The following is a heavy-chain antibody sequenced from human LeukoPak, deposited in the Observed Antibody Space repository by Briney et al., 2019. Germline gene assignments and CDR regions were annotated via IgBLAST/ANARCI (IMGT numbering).Heavy chain of an antibody. D-gene: IGHD3-22*01. J-gene: IGHJ3*02. V-gene: IGHV3-21*01. CDR3: ARDQDDSSGYYYVGVGAFDI. CDR2: IWSDSAEI. Sequence: PGGSLRLSCAASGFIFSRYTINWVRQAPGKGPEWVSSIWSDSAEIHYADSVKGRFTISRDNAKDSLYLQMNSLRAEDSAVYYCARDQDDSSGYYYVGVGAFDIWGQGTMVTVSS. CDR1: GFIFSRYT.